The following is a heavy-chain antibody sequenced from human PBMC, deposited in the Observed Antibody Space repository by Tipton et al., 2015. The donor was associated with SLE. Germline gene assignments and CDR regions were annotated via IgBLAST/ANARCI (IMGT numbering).Heavy chain of an antibody. V-gene: IGHV4-39*07. D-gene: IGHD6-19*01. J-gene: IGHJ6*02. Sequence: GLVKPSETLSLTCTVSGDSISSSGYYWAWIRQPPGKGLEWIGSISYSGSTYYNPSLKSRVTISVDTSKNQFSLKLSSVTAADTAVYYCARNPHSSGWYGYYYYGMDVWGQGTTVTVSS. CDR2: ISYSGST. CDR3: ARNPHSSGWYGYYYYGMDV. CDR1: GDSISSSGYY.